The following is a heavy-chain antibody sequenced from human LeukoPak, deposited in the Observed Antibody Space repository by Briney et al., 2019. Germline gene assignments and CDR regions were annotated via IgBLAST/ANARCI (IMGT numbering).Heavy chain of an antibody. CDR3: ARGMRNVWGSYRSYYFDY. D-gene: IGHD3-16*02. CDR1: GGSFSGYY. V-gene: IGHV4-34*01. Sequence: SETLSLTCAVYGGSFSGYYWSWIRQPPGKGLEWIGEINHSGSTNYNPSLKSRVTISVDTSKNQFSLKLSSVTAADTAVYYCARGMRNVWGSYRSYYFDYWGQGTLVTVSS. J-gene: IGHJ4*02. CDR2: INHSGST.